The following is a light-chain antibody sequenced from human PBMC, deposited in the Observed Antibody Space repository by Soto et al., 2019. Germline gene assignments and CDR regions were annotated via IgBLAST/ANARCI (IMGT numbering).Light chain of an antibody. Sequence: DIQMTQSPSSLSASVGDRVTITCRASQGIYNYLAWYQQKPGKAPMLLIYAASTLEAGVPARFSGSRYGTDFTLTISSLQPEDVATYYCHKYNSALLTFGQGTRLEIK. J-gene: IGKJ5*01. CDR2: AAS. CDR1: QGIYNY. V-gene: IGKV1-27*01. CDR3: HKYNSALLT.